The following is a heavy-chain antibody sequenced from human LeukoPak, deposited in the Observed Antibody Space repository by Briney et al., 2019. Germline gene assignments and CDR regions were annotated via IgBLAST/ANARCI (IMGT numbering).Heavy chain of an antibody. J-gene: IGHJ5*02. V-gene: IGHV4-38-2*02. CDR3: ARAYSSSWYYNWFDP. Sequence: SETLSLTCTVSGYSISSGYYWGWIRQPPGKGLEWIGSIYNSGSTYYNPSLKSRVTISVDTSKNQFSLKLRSVTAADTAMYYCARAYSSSWYYNWFDPWGQGTLVTVSS. CDR1: GYSISSGYY. CDR2: IYNSGST. D-gene: IGHD6-13*01.